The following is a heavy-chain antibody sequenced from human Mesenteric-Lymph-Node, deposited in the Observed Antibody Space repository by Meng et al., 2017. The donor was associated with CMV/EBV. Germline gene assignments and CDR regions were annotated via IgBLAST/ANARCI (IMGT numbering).Heavy chain of an antibody. CDR1: GFTFSGSA. CDR2: IRSKANSYAT. J-gene: IGHJ6*02. V-gene: IGHV3-73*01. D-gene: IGHD6-13*01. Sequence: ETLSLTCAASGFTFSGSAMHWVRQASGKGLEWVGRIRSKANSYATAYAASVKGRFTISRDDSKNTAYLQMNGLKTEDTAVYYCTRLGRIAAAGADHYYYYYGMDVWGQGTTVTVSS. CDR3: TRLGRIAAAGADHYYYYYGMDV.